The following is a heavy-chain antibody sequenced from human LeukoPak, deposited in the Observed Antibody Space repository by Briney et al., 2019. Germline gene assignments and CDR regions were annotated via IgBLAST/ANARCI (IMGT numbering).Heavy chain of an antibody. CDR1: GFTFSSYW. V-gene: IGHV3-7*01. J-gene: IGHJ4*02. D-gene: IGHD2-2*02. CDR2: IKQDGSEK. CDR3: ARHGYCSVTSCYTDFDY. Sequence: GGSLRLSCAASGFTFSSYWMSWVRQAPGKGLEWVANIKQDGSEKYYVDSVKGRFTISRDNAKNSLYLQMNSLRAEDTAVYYCARHGYCSVTSCYTDFDYWGQGTLVTVSS.